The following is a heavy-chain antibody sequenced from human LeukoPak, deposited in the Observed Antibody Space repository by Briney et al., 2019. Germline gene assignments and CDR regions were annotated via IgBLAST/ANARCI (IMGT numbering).Heavy chain of an antibody. CDR2: IYHSGST. Sequence: ETLSLTCTVSGGSISSYYWGWIRQPPGKGLEWIGSIYHSGSTYYNPSLKSRVTISVDTSKNQFSLKLSSVTAADTAVYYCARVGVMANDYWGQGTLVTVSS. CDR3: ARVGVMANDY. D-gene: IGHD3-16*01. V-gene: IGHV4-38-2*02. CDR1: GGSISSYY. J-gene: IGHJ4*02.